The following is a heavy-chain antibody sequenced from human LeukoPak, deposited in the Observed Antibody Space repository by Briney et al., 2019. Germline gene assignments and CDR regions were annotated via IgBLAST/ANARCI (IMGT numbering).Heavy chain of an antibody. D-gene: IGHD6-19*01. J-gene: IGHJ4*02. Sequence: GGSLRLSCAASGFTFSSYWMHWVRQAPGKGLVWVSRINSDGSSTSYADSVKGRFTISRDNAKNTLYLQMNSLRAEDTAVYYCAKGGAGIAVAGGNFDYWGQGTLVTVSS. CDR2: INSDGSST. CDR1: GFTFSSYW. CDR3: AKGGAGIAVAGGNFDY. V-gene: IGHV3-74*01.